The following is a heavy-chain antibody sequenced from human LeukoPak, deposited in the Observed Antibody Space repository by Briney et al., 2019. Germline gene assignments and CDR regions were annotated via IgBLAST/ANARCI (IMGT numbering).Heavy chain of an antibody. J-gene: IGHJ4*02. Sequence: ASVKVSCKASGYTFTNYGITWVRQAPGQGLERMGWISGYNGNTNYAQKLQGRVTMTTDSSTSTAYMELRSLRSDDTAIYYCARGGGLLYADYWGQGTLVTVSS. CDR3: ARGGGLLYADY. D-gene: IGHD2-2*02. CDR1: GYTFTNYG. CDR2: ISGYNGNT. V-gene: IGHV1-18*01.